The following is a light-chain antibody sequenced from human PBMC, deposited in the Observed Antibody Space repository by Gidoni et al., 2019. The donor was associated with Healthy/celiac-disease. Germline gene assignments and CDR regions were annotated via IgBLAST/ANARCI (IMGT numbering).Light chain of an antibody. CDR3: CSYAGSSTEV. CDR2: EVS. Sequence: QSALTQPASASGSPAQSITISCTGTSSDVGSYNLVSWYQQHPGKAPKLKIYEVSKRPSGVSNRFSGSKSGNTASLTISGRQAEDEADYYCCSYAGSSTEVFGGGTKLTVL. V-gene: IGLV2-23*02. CDR1: SSDVGSYNL. J-gene: IGLJ3*02.